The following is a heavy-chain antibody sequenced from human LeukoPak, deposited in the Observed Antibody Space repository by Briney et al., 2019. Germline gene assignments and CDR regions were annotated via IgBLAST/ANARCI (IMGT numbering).Heavy chain of an antibody. CDR2: INSDGSST. Sequence: PGGSLRLSCAASGFTFGSYWMHWVRQAPGKGLVWVSRINSDGSSTSYADSVKGRFTISRDNAKNTLYLQMNSLRAEDTAVYYCARADGYCSSTSCHDAFDIWGQGTMVTVSS. V-gene: IGHV3-74*01. CDR1: GFTFGSYW. D-gene: IGHD2-2*03. J-gene: IGHJ3*02. CDR3: ARADGYCSSTSCHDAFDI.